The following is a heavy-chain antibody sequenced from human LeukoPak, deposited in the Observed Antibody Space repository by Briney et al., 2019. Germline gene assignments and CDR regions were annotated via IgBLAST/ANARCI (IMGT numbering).Heavy chain of an antibody. V-gene: IGHV3-23*01. CDR2: ISGSGGST. CDR3: ARSPPNGIAAPASV. D-gene: IGHD6-13*01. Sequence: QPGGSLRLSCAASGFTFSSYAMSCVRQAPGKGLGWVSAISGSGGSTYYADSVKGRFTISRDNSKNTLYLQMNSLRAEDTAVYYCARSPPNGIAAPASVWGQGTLVTVSS. CDR1: GFTFSSYA. J-gene: IGHJ4*02.